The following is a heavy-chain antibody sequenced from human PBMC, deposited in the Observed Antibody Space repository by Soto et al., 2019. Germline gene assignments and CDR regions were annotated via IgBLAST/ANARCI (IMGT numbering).Heavy chain of an antibody. D-gene: IGHD5-18*01. V-gene: IGHV3-21*01. CDR1: GFTFSSYS. Sequence: EVQLVESGGGLVKPGGSLRLSCAASGFTFSSYSMNWVRQAPGKGLEWVSSISSSSSYIYYADSVKGRFTISRDNAKNSLYLQMNSLRAEDTAVYYCASSDTAMVDYWGQGTLVTVSS. CDR2: ISSSSSYI. CDR3: ASSDTAMVDY. J-gene: IGHJ4*02.